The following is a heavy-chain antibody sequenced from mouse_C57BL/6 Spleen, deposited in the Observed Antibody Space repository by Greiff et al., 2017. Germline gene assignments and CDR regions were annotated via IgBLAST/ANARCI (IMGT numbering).Heavy chain of an antibody. D-gene: IGHD1-1*01. CDR3: TRDHYGISYRAMDY. Sequence: EVHLVESGEGLVKPGGSLKLSCAASGFTFSSYAMSWVRQTPEKRLEWVAYISSGGDYIYYADTVKGRFTISRDNARNTLYLQMSSLKSEDTAMYYCTRDHYGISYRAMDYWGQGTSVTVSS. J-gene: IGHJ4*01. CDR1: GFTFSSYA. V-gene: IGHV5-9-1*02. CDR2: ISSGGDYI.